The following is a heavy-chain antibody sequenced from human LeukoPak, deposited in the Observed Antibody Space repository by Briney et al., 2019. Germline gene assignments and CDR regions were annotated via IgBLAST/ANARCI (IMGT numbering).Heavy chain of an antibody. CDR3: AKDGGTHFDH. V-gene: IGHV3-23*01. D-gene: IGHD1-26*01. Sequence: GGSLRLSCAAYGFSFSSYGMSWVRQSPGKGLEWVSSISASGGSTYYADSVKGRFTITRDNAQNSLTLHMNTLRADDTAVYYCAKDGGTHFDHWGQGTLVTVSS. CDR1: GFSFSSYG. CDR2: ISASGGST. J-gene: IGHJ4*02.